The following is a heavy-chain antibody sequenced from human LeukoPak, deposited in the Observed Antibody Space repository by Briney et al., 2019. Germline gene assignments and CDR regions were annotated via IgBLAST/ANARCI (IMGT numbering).Heavy chain of an antibody. J-gene: IGHJ4*02. V-gene: IGHV4-34*01. CDR2: INHSGIT. Sequence: SETLSLTCAVYGGSFSGYYWSWIRQPPGKGLEWIGEINHSGITNYNPSLKSRATISGDTAKNQFSLKLSSVTAADTAVYYCARGLDSGTYYFDYWGQGTLVTVSS. CDR1: GGSFSGYY. D-gene: IGHD1-1*01. CDR3: ARGLDSGTYYFDY.